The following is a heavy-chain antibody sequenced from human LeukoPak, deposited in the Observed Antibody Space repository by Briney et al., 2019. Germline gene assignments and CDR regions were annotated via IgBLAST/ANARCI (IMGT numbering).Heavy chain of an antibody. J-gene: IGHJ6*03. D-gene: IGHD3-10*01. V-gene: IGHV4-39*07. CDR2: IYYSGST. CDR3: AREALLWFGYYMDV. Sequence: SETLSLTCTVSGGSISSSSYYWGWIRQPPGKGLEWIGSIYYSGSTYYNPSLKSRVTISVDTSKNQFSLKLSSVTAADTAVYYCAREALLWFGYYMDVWGKGTTVTVSS. CDR1: GGSISSSSYY.